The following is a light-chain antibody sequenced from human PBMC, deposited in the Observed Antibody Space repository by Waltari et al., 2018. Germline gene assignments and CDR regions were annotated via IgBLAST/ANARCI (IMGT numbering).Light chain of an antibody. V-gene: IGLV1-51*01. J-gene: IGLJ2*01. Sequence: QSVLTQAPSVSAAPGQKVTISCSGSYSNIGNNHVSWYQLLPGAAPRLIIYDVSQRPSGIAARFSGSKSGTSATLGITGLQTGDEADYYCGTWDSRLSGGLVFGGGTRLTVL. CDR1: YSNIGNNH. CDR3: GTWDSRLSGGLV. CDR2: DVS.